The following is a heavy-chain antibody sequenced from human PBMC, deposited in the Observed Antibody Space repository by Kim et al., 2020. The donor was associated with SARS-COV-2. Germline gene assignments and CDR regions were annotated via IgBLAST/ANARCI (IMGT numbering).Heavy chain of an antibody. CDR3: ARKSGSCTSDRCAGWFDP. Sequence: SETLSLTCTVSGGSISSGNYYWSWIRQHPGKGLEWIGYIDYSGSTFYNPSLKSRVTISEDTSKNQFSLKVNSVTAADTAMYFCARKSGSCTSDRCAGWFDPWGQGTLVTVSS. J-gene: IGHJ5*02. V-gene: IGHV4-31*03. CDR2: IDYSGST. CDR1: GGSISSGNYY. D-gene: IGHD2-8*01.